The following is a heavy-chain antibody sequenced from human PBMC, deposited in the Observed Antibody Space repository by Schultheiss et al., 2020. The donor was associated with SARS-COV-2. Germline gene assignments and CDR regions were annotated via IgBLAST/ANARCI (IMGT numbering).Heavy chain of an antibody. CDR1: GFTFSSYE. Sequence: GESLKISCAASGFTFSSYEMNWVRQAPGKGLEWVSYISSSGSTIYYADSVKGRFTISRDNAKNSLYLQMNSLRAEDTALYYCAKARLPIVVVSSAFDIWGQGTMVTVSS. V-gene: IGHV3-48*03. CDR2: ISSSGSTI. J-gene: IGHJ3*02. D-gene: IGHD2-21*01. CDR3: AKARLPIVVVSSAFDI.